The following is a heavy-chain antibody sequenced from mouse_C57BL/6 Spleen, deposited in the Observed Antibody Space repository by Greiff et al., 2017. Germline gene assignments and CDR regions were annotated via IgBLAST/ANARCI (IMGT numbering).Heavy chain of an antibody. CDR3: ARDDDYDDYAMDY. J-gene: IGHJ4*01. D-gene: IGHD2-4*01. Sequence: EVHLVESGGGLVKPGGSLKLSCAASGFTFSDYGMHWVRQAPEKGLEWVAYISSGSSTIYYADTVKGRFTISRDNAKNTLFLQMTSLRSEDTAMYYCARDDDYDDYAMDYWGQGTSVTVSS. CDR1: GFTFSDYG. V-gene: IGHV5-17*01. CDR2: ISSGSSTI.